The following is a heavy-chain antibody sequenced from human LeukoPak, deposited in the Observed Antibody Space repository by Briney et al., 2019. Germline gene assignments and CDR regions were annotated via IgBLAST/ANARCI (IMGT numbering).Heavy chain of an antibody. Sequence: GGSLRLSCATSGFTFSSYSMNWVRQAPGKGLEWVSSISSSSSYIYYADSVKGRFTISRDNAKNSLYLQMNSLRAEDTAVYYCARDDCSSTSCYVFDYWGQGTLVTVSS. CDR1: GFTFSSYS. J-gene: IGHJ4*02. CDR2: ISSSSSYI. V-gene: IGHV3-21*01. CDR3: ARDDCSSTSCYVFDY. D-gene: IGHD2-2*01.